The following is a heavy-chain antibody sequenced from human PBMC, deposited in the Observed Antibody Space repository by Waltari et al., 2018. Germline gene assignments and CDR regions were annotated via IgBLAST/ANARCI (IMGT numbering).Heavy chain of an antibody. J-gene: IGHJ6*02. CDR1: GFSLSTSGVG. CDR3: AHNSQYSGSYYTYYYYGMDV. V-gene: IGHV2-5*01. CDR2: IYWNDDK. D-gene: IGHD1-26*01. Sequence: QITLKESGPTLVKPTQTLTLTCTFSGFSLSTSGVGVGWIRQPPGKALEWLALIYWNDDKRYSPSLKSRLTITKDTSKNQVFLTMTNMDPVDTATYYCAHNSQYSGSYYTYYYYGMDVWGQGTTVTVSS.